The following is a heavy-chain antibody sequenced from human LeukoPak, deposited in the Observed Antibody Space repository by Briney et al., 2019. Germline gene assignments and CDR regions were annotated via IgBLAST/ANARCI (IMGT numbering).Heavy chain of an antibody. J-gene: IGHJ4*02. CDR1: GFTISSYG. D-gene: IGHD1-26*01. Sequence: GGSLRLSCAASGFTISSYGITWVRQAPGKGLEWVAKIMQDGTEKNYVDSVKGRFTIPRDNAKNSLYLQMNSLRAEDTAVYYCARGMGDYWGQGTLVTVSS. CDR3: ARGMGDY. V-gene: IGHV3-7*03. CDR2: IMQDGTEK.